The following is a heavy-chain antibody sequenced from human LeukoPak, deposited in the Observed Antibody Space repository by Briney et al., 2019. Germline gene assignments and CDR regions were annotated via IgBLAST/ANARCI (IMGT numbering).Heavy chain of an antibody. CDR1: GFTFSSYA. Sequence: QPGGSLRLSCAASGFTFSSYAMSWVRRAPGKGLEWVSAISGSGGSTYYADSVKGRFTISRDNSKNTLYLQMNSLRAEDTAVYYCADGRRGSGSYYNPSRWGQGTLVTVSS. CDR3: ADGRRGSGSYYNPSR. V-gene: IGHV3-23*01. D-gene: IGHD3-10*01. CDR2: ISGSGGST. J-gene: IGHJ4*02.